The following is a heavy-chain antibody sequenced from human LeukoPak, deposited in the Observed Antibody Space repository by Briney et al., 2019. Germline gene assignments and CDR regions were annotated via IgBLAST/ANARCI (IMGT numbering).Heavy chain of an antibody. V-gene: IGHV4-4*02. D-gene: IGHD1-14*01. Sequence: SGTLSLTCAVSSGSLSSSNWWGWVRQPPGKGLEWIGEIYHSGITNYNSALKSRVTISVDKSKNHFSLKLTSATAADTAVYYCASLRTSSWYFDLWGRGTLVTVSS. J-gene: IGHJ2*01. CDR2: IYHSGIT. CDR3: ASLRTSSWYFDL. CDR1: SGSLSSSNW.